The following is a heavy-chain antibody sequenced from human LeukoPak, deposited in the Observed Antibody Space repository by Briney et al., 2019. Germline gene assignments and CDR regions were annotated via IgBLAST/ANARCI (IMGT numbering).Heavy chain of an antibody. V-gene: IGHV4-4*02. CDR1: GGSISSSNW. Sequence: SGTLSLTCAVSGGSISSSNWWSWVRQPPGKGLEWIGEIYHSGSTNYNPSLKSRVTISVDTSKNQFSLKLSSVTAADTAVYYCARGRARYSGYDFFDYWGQGTLVTVSS. D-gene: IGHD5-12*01. CDR3: ARGRARYSGYDFFDY. J-gene: IGHJ4*02. CDR2: IYHSGST.